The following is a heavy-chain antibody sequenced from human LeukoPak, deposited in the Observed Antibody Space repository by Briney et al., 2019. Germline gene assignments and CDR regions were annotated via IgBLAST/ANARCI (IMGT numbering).Heavy chain of an antibody. D-gene: IGHD7-27*01. CDR1: GYTLTELS. Sequence: GASVKVSCKVSGYTLTELSMHWVRQAPGKGLEWMGGFDPEDGETIYAQKFQGRVTMTEDTSTDTAYMELSSLGSEDTAVYYCATVSELGGYYYGMDVWGQGTTVTVSS. V-gene: IGHV1-24*01. CDR3: ATVSELGGYYYGMDV. J-gene: IGHJ6*02. CDR2: FDPEDGET.